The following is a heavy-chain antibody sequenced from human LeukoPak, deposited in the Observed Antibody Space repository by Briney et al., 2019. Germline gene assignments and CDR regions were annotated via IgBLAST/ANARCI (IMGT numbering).Heavy chain of an antibody. CDR3: ARDRSSYYDSSGFDY. D-gene: IGHD3-22*01. V-gene: IGHV4-59*01. CDR2: IYYSGST. Sequence: SETLSLTCAVYGGSFSGYYWSWIRQPPGKGLEWIGYIYYSGSTNYNPSLKSRVTISVDTSKNQFSLKLSSVTAADTAVYYCARDRSSYYDSSGFDYWGQGTLVTVSS. CDR1: GGSFSGYY. J-gene: IGHJ4*02.